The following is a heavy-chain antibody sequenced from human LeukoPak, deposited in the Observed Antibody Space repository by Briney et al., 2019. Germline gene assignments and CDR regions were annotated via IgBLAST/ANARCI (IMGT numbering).Heavy chain of an antibody. CDR2: IYYSGST. V-gene: IGHV4-59*08. J-gene: IGHJ5*02. Sequence: SETLSLTCTVSGGSTSSYYWSWIRQPPGKGLEWIGYIYYSGSTNYNPSLKSRVTISVDTSKNQFSLKLSPVTAADTAVYYCARSSTSSVRYNWFDPWGQGTLVTVSS. CDR1: GGSTSSYY. CDR3: ARSSTSSVRYNWFDP. D-gene: IGHD2-2*01.